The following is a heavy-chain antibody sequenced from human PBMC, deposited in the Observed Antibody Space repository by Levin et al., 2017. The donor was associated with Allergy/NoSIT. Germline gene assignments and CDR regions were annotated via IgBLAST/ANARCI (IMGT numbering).Heavy chain of an antibody. J-gene: IGHJ6*03. D-gene: IGHD7-27*01. CDR3: ARDLGWGNYYYYMDV. CDR2: IYYSGST. Sequence: SETLSLTCTVSGGSISSYYWSWIRQPPGKGLEWIGYIYYSGSTNYNPSLKSRVTISVDTSKNQFSLKLSSVTAADTAVYYCARDLGWGNYYYYMDVWGKGTTVTVSS. CDR1: GGSISSYY. V-gene: IGHV4-59*01.